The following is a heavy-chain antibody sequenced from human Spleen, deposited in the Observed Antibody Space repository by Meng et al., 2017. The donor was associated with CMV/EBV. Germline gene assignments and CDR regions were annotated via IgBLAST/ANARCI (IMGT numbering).Heavy chain of an antibody. CDR1: GYTFTGYY. D-gene: IGHD2-15*01. CDR2: INPNSGGT. V-gene: IGHV1-2*02. Sequence: QWGLSGAEVKKPGASAKVSCKASGYTFTGYYMHWVRQAPGQGLEWMGWINPNSGGTNYAQKFQGRVTMTRDTSISTAYMELSRLRSDDTAVYYCARGYCSGGSCYSYSLFYWGQGTLVTVSS. CDR3: ARGYCSGGSCYSYSLFY. J-gene: IGHJ4*02.